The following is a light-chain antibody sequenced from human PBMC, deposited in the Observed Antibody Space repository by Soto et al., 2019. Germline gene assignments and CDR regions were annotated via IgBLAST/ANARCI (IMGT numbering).Light chain of an antibody. V-gene: IGKV3-11*01. J-gene: IGKJ2*01. Sequence: EIVLTQSPATLSLSPGEGATLSCRASQSVSSYLVWYQQKPGQAPRLLIYDASKRATGIPARFSGSGSGTDFTLTISSLEPEDFAVYYCQQRSSRPPMYTFGQGTKVDI. CDR2: DAS. CDR3: QQRSSRPPMYT. CDR1: QSVSSY.